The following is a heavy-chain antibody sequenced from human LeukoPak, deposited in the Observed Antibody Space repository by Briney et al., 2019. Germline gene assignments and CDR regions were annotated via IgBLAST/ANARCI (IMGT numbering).Heavy chain of an antibody. J-gene: IGHJ3*02. V-gene: IGHV4-39*01. CDR2: IYYSGST. D-gene: IGHD2-2*01. Sequence: PSETLSLTCTVSGSSISSSSYYWGWIRQPPGKGLEWIGSIYYSGSTYYNPSLKSRVTISVDTSKNQFSLKLSSVTAADTAVYYCARLPAAARAFDIWGQGTMVTVSS. CDR3: ARLPAAARAFDI. CDR1: GSSISSSSYY.